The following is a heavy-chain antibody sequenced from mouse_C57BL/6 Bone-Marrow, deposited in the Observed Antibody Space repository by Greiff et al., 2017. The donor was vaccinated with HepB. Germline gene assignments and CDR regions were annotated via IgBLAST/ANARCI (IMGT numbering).Heavy chain of an antibody. Sequence: QVQLKQSGAELVRPGTSVKVSCKASGYAFTNYLIEWVKQRPGQGLEWIGVINPGSGGTNYNEKFKGKATLTADKSSSTAYMQLSSLTSEDSAVYFCARGRTTVVSYYFDYWGQGTTLTVSS. CDR1: GYAFTNYL. CDR3: ARGRTTVVSYYFDY. J-gene: IGHJ2*01. V-gene: IGHV1-54*01. D-gene: IGHD1-1*01. CDR2: INPGSGGT.